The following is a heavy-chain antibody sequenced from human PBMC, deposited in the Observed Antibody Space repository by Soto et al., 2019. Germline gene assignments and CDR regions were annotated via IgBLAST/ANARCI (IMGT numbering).Heavy chain of an antibody. Sequence: QVQLVESGGGVVQPGRSLRLSCAASGFTFSTYGMHWVRQAPGKGLEWVAVISYDGSNKFYADSVKGRFTISRDNSKNTLYLQMNSLRAEDTAVYYCAIDWDPAYCSSTSCYKGFDYWCQGTLVTVSS. CDR2: ISYDGSNK. D-gene: IGHD2-2*02. CDR1: GFTFSTYG. V-gene: IGHV3-30*03. CDR3: AIDWDPAYCSSTSCYKGFDY. J-gene: IGHJ4*02.